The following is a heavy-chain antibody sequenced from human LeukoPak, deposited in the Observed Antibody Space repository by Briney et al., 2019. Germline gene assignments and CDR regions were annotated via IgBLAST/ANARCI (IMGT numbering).Heavy chain of an antibody. J-gene: IGHJ4*02. CDR2: VDDSGGT. CDR1: GYSISSGYY. Sequence: SETLSLTCAVSGYSISSGYYWGWIRQPPGKGLEWIGYVDDSGGTNYNPSVKSRVTISLDTSKNQFSLKLRSVTAADTAVYYCARDPYRTFDYWGQGTLVTVSS. CDR3: ARDPYRTFDY. D-gene: IGHD3-16*02. V-gene: IGHV4-61*01.